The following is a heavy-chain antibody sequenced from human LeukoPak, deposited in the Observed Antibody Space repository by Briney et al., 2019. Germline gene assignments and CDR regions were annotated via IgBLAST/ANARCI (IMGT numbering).Heavy chain of an antibody. CDR2: ISAYNGNT. J-gene: IGHJ6*03. V-gene: IGHV1-18*01. CDR3: ARGGYYGSGSYSKYYYYYYMDV. Sequence: ASVKVSCKASGYTFTSYGISWVRQAPGQGLEWMGWISAYNGNTNYAQKLQGRVTMTTDTSTSTAYMELRSLRSDDTAVYYCARGGYYGSGSYSKYYYYYYMDVWGKGTTVTVSS. D-gene: IGHD3-10*01. CDR1: GYTFTSYG.